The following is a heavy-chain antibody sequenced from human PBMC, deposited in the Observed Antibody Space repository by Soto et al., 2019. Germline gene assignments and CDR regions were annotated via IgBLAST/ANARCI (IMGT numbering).Heavy chain of an antibody. V-gene: IGHV5-51*01. D-gene: IGHD2-2*01. Sequence: GESLKISCKGSGYSFTSYWIGWVRQMPGKGLEWMGIIYPGDSDTRYSPSFQGQVTISADKSISTAYLQWSSLKASDTAMYYCARSVVPAAGYYYGMDVWGQGTKVTVSS. CDR2: IYPGDSDT. J-gene: IGHJ6*02. CDR1: GYSFTSYW. CDR3: ARSVVPAAGYYYGMDV.